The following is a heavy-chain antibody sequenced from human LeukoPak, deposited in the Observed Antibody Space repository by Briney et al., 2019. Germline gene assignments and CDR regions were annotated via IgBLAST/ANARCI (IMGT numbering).Heavy chain of an antibody. CDR1: GFTFSSYA. Sequence: PGGSLRLSCAASGFTFSSYAMHWVRQAPGKGLEWVAVISYDGSNKYYADSVKGRFTISRDNSKNTLYLQMNSLKTEDTAVYYCTRATMVRGVITKQFDYWGQGTLVTVSS. CDR3: TRATMVRGVITKQFDY. CDR2: ISYDGSNK. V-gene: IGHV3-30-3*01. J-gene: IGHJ4*02. D-gene: IGHD3-10*01.